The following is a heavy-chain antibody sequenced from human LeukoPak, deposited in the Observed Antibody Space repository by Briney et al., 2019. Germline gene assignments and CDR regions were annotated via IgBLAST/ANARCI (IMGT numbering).Heavy chain of an antibody. CDR2: IYYSGST. J-gene: IGHJ4*02. CDR3: ARAQPGRWLQFGGLFDY. D-gene: IGHD5-24*01. CDR1: GGSMRSNY. Sequence: PLETLSLTCTVSGGSMRSNYWGLTRQPPGKGLEWIGNIYYSGSTNYSPSLKSRVTISVDTSKNQFSLKLSSVTAADTAVYYCARAQPGRWLQFGGLFDYWGQGTLVTVSS. V-gene: IGHV4-59*01.